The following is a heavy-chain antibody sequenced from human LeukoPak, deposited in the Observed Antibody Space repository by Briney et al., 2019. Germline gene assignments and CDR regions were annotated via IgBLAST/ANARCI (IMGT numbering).Heavy chain of an antibody. V-gene: IGHV4-59*12. CDR1: GGSISSYY. J-gene: IGHJ5*02. D-gene: IGHD2-15*01. Sequence: SETLSLTCTVSGGSISSYYWSWIRQPPGKGLEWIGYIYYSGSTNYNPSLKSRVTISVDTSKNQFSLKLSSVTAADTAVCYRGRGGWALSQLLLNCFDPGGQGPLVTVSS. CDR3: GRGGWALSQLLLNCFDP. CDR2: IYYSGST.